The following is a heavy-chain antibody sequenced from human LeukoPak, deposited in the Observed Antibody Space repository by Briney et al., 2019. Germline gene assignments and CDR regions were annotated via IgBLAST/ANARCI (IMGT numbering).Heavy chain of an antibody. CDR3: ARDWGQQWLVH. J-gene: IGHJ4*02. Sequence: SETLSLTCAVSGGSITSAGYSWSWIRQPPGKELEWIGYIYYSGSTNYNPSLKSRVTISVDTSKNQFSLKLSSVTAADTAVYYCARDWGQQWLVHWGQGTLVTVSS. V-gene: IGHV4-61*08. CDR1: GGSITSAGYS. D-gene: IGHD6-19*01. CDR2: IYYSGST.